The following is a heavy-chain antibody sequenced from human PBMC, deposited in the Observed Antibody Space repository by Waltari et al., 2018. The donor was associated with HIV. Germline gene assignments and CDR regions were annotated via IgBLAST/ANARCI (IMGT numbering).Heavy chain of an antibody. Sequence: QVQLEQWGAGLLEPSETLSLTCAVYRGYFSDYYWSWIRQPPGMGLEWIGEGNHSGKSIPNASLTSRVTMSVDTSKNQFSLNLTSVTAADTGVYYGARGRYSDGSGLPFDSWGRGTSVTVSS. J-gene: IGHJ4*02. CDR1: RGYFSDYY. CDR2: GNHSGKS. D-gene: IGHD3-22*01. V-gene: IGHV4-34*01. CDR3: ARGRYSDGSGLPFDS.